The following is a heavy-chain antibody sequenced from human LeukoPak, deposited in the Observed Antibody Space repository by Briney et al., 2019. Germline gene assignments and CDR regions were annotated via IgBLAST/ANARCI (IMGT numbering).Heavy chain of an antibody. CDR2: INWNGGST. D-gene: IGHD6-19*01. J-gene: IGHJ4*02. CDR3: ARADEPGYSSGWAFDY. Sequence: GGSLRLSCAASGFSFDDYGVSWVRQAPGKGLEWVSGINWNGGSTGYADSVKGRFIISRDNAKNSLYLQMNSLRAEDTAVYYCARADEPGYSSGWAFDYWGQGTLVTVSS. CDR1: GFSFDDYG. V-gene: IGHV3-20*04.